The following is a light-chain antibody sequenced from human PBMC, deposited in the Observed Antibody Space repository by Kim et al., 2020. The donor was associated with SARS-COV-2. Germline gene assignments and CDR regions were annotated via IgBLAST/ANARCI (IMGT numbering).Light chain of an antibody. CDR2: GAS. CDR3: QQFNNWPYT. CDR1: QSISSN. J-gene: IGKJ2*01. Sequence: SLSPGERATLSCRASQSISSNLAWYQQKPGQAPRLLIYGASTRATSIPARFTGNGSGTEFTLTISSLQSEDFAVYHCQQFNNWPYTFGQGTKLEI. V-gene: IGKV3-15*01.